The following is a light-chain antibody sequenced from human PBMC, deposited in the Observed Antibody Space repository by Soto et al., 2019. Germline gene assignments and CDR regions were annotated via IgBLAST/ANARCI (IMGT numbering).Light chain of an antibody. Sequence: DIQMTQSPSSLSASVGDRVTITCRASQGISSYLAWYQQKPGKVPKLLIFAASTLQSGVPSRFSGSGSRTDFTLTISSLQPEDVATYYCQRYNSAPQTFGQGTKVEIK. V-gene: IGKV1-27*01. CDR2: AAS. CDR3: QRYNSAPQT. CDR1: QGISSY. J-gene: IGKJ1*01.